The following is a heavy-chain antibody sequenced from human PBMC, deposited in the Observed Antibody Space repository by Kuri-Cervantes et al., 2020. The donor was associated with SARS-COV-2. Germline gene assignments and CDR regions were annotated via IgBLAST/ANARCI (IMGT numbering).Heavy chain of an antibody. D-gene: IGHD2-2*01. J-gene: IGHJ3*02. CDR3: AREGPLIVVVPAAKGGEFDAFDI. V-gene: IGHV4-59*01. CDR1: GGSISSYY. CDR2: IYYSGST. Sequence: GSLRLSCTVSGGSISSYYWSWIRQPPGKGLEWIGYIYYSGSTNYNPSLKSRVTISVDTSKNQFSLKLSSVTAADTAVYYCAREGPLIVVVPAAKGGEFDAFDIWGQGTMVTVSS.